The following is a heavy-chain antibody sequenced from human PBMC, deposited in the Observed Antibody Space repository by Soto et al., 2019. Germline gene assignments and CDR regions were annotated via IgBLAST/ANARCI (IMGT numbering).Heavy chain of an antibody. J-gene: IGHJ4*02. CDR3: ARSGDYYDSSGYQFPFDY. Sequence: ASVKVSCKASGYTFTGYYMHWVRQAPGQGLEWMGWINPNSGGTNYAQKFQGWVTMTRDTSISTAYMELSRLRSDDTAVYYCARSGDYYDSSGYQFPFDYWGQGTLVTVSS. CDR2: INPNSGGT. CDR1: GYTFTGYY. D-gene: IGHD3-22*01. V-gene: IGHV1-2*04.